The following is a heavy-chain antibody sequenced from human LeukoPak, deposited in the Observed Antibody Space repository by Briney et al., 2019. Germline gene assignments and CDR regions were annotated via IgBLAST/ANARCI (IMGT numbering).Heavy chain of an antibody. D-gene: IGHD5-12*01. J-gene: IGHJ6*02. CDR3: ARAVAPIKKAYYYYYGMDV. CDR1: GYTFTSYG. V-gene: IGHV1-18*01. Sequence: ASVKVSCKASGYTFTSYGISWVRQAPGQGLEWMGWISAYNGNTNYAQKLQGRVTITADESTSTAYMELSSLRSEDTAVYYCARAVAPIKKAYYYYYGMDVWGQGTTVTVSS. CDR2: ISAYNGNT.